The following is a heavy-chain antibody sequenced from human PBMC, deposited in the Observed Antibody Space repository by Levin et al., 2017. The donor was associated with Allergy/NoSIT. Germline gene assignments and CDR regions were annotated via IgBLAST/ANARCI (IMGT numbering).Heavy chain of an antibody. CDR2: ISYDGSNK. CDR3: ARVRTTAYYYYYYGMDV. CDR1: GFTFSSYA. V-gene: IGHV3-30-3*01. D-gene: IGHD1-1*01. Sequence: GGSLRLSCAASGFTFSSYAMHWVRQAPGKGLEWVAVISYDGSNKYYADSVKGRFTISRDNSKNTLYLQMNSLRAEDTAVYYCARVRTTAYYYYYYGMDVWGQGTTVTVSS. J-gene: IGHJ6*02.